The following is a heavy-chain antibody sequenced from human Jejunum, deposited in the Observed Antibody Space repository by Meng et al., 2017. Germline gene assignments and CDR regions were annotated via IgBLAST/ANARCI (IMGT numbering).Heavy chain of an antibody. CDR3: ARALGAYGDSGFAY. CDR2: ISHSGST. D-gene: IGHD4-17*01. Sequence: QGHVQQGGAGLCRPSGTLSLTCAVSGGCLQAFYWNCIRQRRGKGLEWIGEISHSGSTNYNPSLKRRVTISVDRSQNQLSLKLTSVSGTDTAVYFCARALGAYGDSGFAYWGQGALVTVSS. V-gene: IGHV4-34*01. J-gene: IGHJ4*02. CDR1: GGCLQAFY.